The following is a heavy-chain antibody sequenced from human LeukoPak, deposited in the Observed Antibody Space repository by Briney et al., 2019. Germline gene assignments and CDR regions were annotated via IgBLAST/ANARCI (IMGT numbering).Heavy chain of an antibody. CDR2: ISVSSGT. V-gene: IGHV3-23*01. CDR3: AKDGHYSNFYFDY. Sequence: GGSLRLSRVASGLAFRSYAMNGVRQAPGKGREGVSTISVSSGTFYADSVKGRFTTSRDNSMNTLYLQMTGLRAEDTAVYYCAKDGHYSNFYFDYWGQGTLVTVSS. J-gene: IGHJ4*02. D-gene: IGHD4-11*01. CDR1: GLAFRSYA.